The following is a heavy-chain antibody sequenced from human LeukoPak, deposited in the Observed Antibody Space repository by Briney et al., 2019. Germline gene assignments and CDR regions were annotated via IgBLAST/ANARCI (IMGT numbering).Heavy chain of an antibody. CDR2: LKEYKSER. CDR1: GFTFSTYL. V-gene: IGHV3-7*01. Sequence: GGSLRLSCAACGFTFSTYLVAWVPHAPGEGLEGGAYLKEYKSERHQEDSVKSRFTISKDNIQNSVYLQMSSLRGEDSAVYYCARDVGGSLDYWGQGTLVTVSS. J-gene: IGHJ4*02. CDR3: ARDVGGSLDY. D-gene: IGHD1-26*01.